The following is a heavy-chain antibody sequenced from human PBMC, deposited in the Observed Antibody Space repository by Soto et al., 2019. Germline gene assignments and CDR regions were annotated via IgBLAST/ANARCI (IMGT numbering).Heavy chain of an antibody. Sequence: SETLSRTCTVSGRSISGYYWSWIRQPPGKGLEWIGYMYNTGSTVYNPSFKSRVTISVDTSKNQFSLKLNSVTAADTAVYYCARDLWGYCGTDCYPLDVWGQGTTVT. CDR1: GRSISGYY. D-gene: IGHD2-21*02. CDR2: MYNTGST. CDR3: ARDLWGYCGTDCYPLDV. J-gene: IGHJ6*02. V-gene: IGHV4-59*01.